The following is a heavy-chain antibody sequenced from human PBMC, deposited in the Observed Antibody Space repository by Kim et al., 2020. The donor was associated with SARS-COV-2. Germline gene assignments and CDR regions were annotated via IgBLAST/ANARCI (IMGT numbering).Heavy chain of an antibody. Sequence: GGSLRLSCAASGFTVSSNYMSWVRQAPGKGLEWVSVIYSGGSTNYADSVKGRFTITRDNSKNTPYLQMNNLRAEDKAADYCARDVMYYDFWCGYYTGYYGMYVWGQGTTVTVSS. CDR3: ARDVMYYDFWCGYYTGYYGMYV. V-gene: IGHV3-53*01. CDR2: IYSGGST. J-gene: IGHJ6*02. D-gene: IGHD3-3*01. CDR1: GFTVSSNY.